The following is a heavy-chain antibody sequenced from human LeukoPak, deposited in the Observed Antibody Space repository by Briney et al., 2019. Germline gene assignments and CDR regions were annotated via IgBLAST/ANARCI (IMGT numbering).Heavy chain of an antibody. CDR3: ASNVDTAMAHLHPFDY. V-gene: IGHV4-30-2*01. D-gene: IGHD5-18*01. J-gene: IGHJ4*02. CDR2: IYHSGST. CDR1: GGSISSGGYS. Sequence: PSETLSLTCAVSGGSISSGGYSWSWIRQPPGKGLEWIGYIYHSGSTYYNPSLKSRVTISVDRYKNQFSLKLSSVTAADTAVYYCASNVDTAMAHLHPFDYWGQGTLVTVSS.